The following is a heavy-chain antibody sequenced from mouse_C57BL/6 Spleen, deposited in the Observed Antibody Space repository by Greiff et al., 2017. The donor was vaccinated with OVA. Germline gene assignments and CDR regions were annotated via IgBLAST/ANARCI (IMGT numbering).Heavy chain of an antibody. CDR2: IDPETGGT. Sequence: QVQLQQSGAELVRPGASVTLSCKASGYTFTDYEMHWVKQTPVHGLEWIGAIDPETGGTAYNQKFKGKAILTADKSSSTAYMELRSLTSADSAVYYCTRSRANYGSSYHYAMDYWGKGTSVTVSS. CDR1: GYTFTDYE. D-gene: IGHD1-1*01. V-gene: IGHV1-15*01. CDR3: TRSRANYGSSYHYAMDY. J-gene: IGHJ4*01.